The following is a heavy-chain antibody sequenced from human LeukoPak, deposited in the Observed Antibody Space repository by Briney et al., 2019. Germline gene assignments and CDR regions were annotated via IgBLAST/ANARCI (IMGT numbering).Heavy chain of an antibody. V-gene: IGHV3-7*01. CDR3: AIATTGRGAFGS. CDR2: TNEAGGDK. Sequence: PGGSLRLSCAASGFTFSDFWMSWVRQAPGKGLECVASTNEAGGDKYYVDSAKGRFTISRDNSKNSLSLQMNSLTAEDTAIYYCAIATTGRGAFGSWGQGTLVSVSS. J-gene: IGHJ4*02. D-gene: IGHD1-1*01. CDR1: GFTFSDFW.